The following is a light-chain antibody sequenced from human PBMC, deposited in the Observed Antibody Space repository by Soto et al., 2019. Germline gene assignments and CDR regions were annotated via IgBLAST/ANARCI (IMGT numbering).Light chain of an antibody. Sequence: EIVMTQSPATLSVSPGERATLSCRASQSVSSNLAWYQQKPGQAPRLLINGASTRATGIPARFSGSGSGTEFTLTISSLQSEDFAVYYCQQYNNWPRAFGGGTKVDIK. V-gene: IGKV3-15*01. CDR3: QQYNNWPRA. J-gene: IGKJ4*01. CDR1: QSVSSN. CDR2: GAS.